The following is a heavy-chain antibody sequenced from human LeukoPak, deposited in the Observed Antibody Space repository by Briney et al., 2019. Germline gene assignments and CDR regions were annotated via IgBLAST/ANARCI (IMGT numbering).Heavy chain of an antibody. Sequence: SQTLSLTCAISGDNVSNNSATWSWIRQSPSRGLEWLGRTYYRSGWYSNYAESVESRITINADTSKNQFSLQLKSVTPEDSAVYYCAREISNWYTCFDPWGQGTLVTVSS. D-gene: IGHD6-13*01. CDR2: TYYRSGWYS. CDR1: GDNVSNNSAT. V-gene: IGHV6-1*01. J-gene: IGHJ5*02. CDR3: AREISNWYTCFDP.